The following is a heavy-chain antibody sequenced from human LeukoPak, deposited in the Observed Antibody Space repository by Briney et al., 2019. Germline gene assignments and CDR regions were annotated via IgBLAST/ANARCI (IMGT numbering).Heavy chain of an antibody. D-gene: IGHD3-10*01. Sequence: SETLSLTCSVSGGSISSGDYYWSWIRQPPGKGLEWIGYIYYSGSTYYNPSLKSRVTISVDTSKNQFSLKLSSVTAADTAVYYCARVVNTMVRGYWYFDLWGRGTLVTVSS. V-gene: IGHV4-30-4*08. J-gene: IGHJ2*01. CDR1: GGSISSGDYY. CDR3: ARVVNTMVRGYWYFDL. CDR2: IYYSGST.